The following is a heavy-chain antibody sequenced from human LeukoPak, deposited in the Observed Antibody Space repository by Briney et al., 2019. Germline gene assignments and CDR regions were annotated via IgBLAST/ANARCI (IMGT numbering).Heavy chain of an antibody. Sequence: GGSLRLSCAASGFTFSNYWMNWVRHAPVKGLEWVANIKKDGSEKHYVDSVKGRFTISRDNAKNSLYLQMSSLRAEDTAVYHCVTDVSGSLGDWGQGTLVTVSS. CDR3: VTDVSGSLGD. J-gene: IGHJ4*02. CDR1: GFTFSNYW. CDR2: IKKDGSEK. D-gene: IGHD5-12*01. V-gene: IGHV3-7*05.